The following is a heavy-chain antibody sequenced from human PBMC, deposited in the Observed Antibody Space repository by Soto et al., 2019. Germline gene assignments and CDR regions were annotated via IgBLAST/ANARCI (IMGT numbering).Heavy chain of an antibody. J-gene: IGHJ4*02. Sequence: QLQLQESGPGLVKPSETLSLTCTVSVGSISSISYYWGWIRQPPGKGLEWIESIYYSGSPYYNPFLKSRVTISVDTSKTQFSRKLSSVTAADTAVYYCARRLRGVAVAGTGFDYWGQGTLVTVSS. CDR1: VGSISSISYY. CDR3: ARRLRGVAVAGTGFDY. V-gene: IGHV4-39*01. CDR2: IYYSGSP. D-gene: IGHD6-19*01.